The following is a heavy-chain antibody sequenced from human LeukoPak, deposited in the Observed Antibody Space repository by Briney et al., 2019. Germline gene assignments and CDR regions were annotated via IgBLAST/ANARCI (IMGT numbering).Heavy chain of an antibody. CDR2: ISYDGSNK. V-gene: IGHV3-30*04. Sequence: QAEGSLRLSCAASGFTFSSYAMHWVRQAPGKGLEWVALISYDGSNKYYADSVKGRFTISRDNAKNSLYLQMNSLRAEDTAVYYCARDPWIQLWLGRDAFDIWGQGTMVTVSS. D-gene: IGHD5-18*01. CDR3: ARDPWIQLWLGRDAFDI. J-gene: IGHJ3*02. CDR1: GFTFSSYA.